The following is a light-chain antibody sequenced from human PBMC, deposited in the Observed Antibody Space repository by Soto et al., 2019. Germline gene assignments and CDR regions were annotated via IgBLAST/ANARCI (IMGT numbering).Light chain of an antibody. CDR1: QTISSNY. Sequence: EVVLTQSPGTLSLSPGERATLSCRASQTISSNYLSWYQQKPGQAPRLLIYASSRRATGIPDRFSGSGSGTDFALTINRLEPEDCAVYYCQQYGTSPPRTFGQGTNLEIK. J-gene: IGKJ2*01. V-gene: IGKV3-20*01. CDR2: ASS. CDR3: QQYGTSPPRT.